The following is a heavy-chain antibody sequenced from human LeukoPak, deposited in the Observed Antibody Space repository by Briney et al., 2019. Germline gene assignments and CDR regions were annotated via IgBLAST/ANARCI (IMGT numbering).Heavy chain of an antibody. J-gene: IGHJ5*02. Sequence: GSSVKVSCKASGGTSSSYAISWVRQAPGQGLEWMGGIIPIFGTANYAQKFQGRVTITADKSTSTAYMELSSLRSEDTAVYYCAKDSPSVGATSGSWFDPWGQGTLVTVSS. CDR3: AKDSPSVGATSGSWFDP. V-gene: IGHV1-69*06. CDR2: IIPIFGTA. D-gene: IGHD1-26*01. CDR1: GGTSSSYA.